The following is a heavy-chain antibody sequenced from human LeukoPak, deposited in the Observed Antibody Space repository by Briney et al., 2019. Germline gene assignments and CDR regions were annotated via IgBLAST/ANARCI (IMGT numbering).Heavy chain of an antibody. CDR1: GGSISSGGYY. Sequence: SETLSITCTVSGGSISSGGYYWSWIRQHPGKGLEWIGYIYYSGSTYYNPSLKSRVTISVDTSKNQFSLKLSSVTAADTAVYYCARDSSSWTLDYWGQGTLVTVSS. J-gene: IGHJ4*02. V-gene: IGHV4-31*03. D-gene: IGHD6-13*01. CDR2: IYYSGST. CDR3: ARDSSSWTLDY.